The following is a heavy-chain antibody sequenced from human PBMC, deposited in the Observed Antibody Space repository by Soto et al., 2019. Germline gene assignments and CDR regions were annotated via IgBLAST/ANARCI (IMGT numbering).Heavy chain of an antibody. Sequence: PSETLSLTCTASGGSISSYYWSWIRQPPGKGLEWIGYIYYSGSTNYNPSLKSRVTISVDTSKNQFSLKLSSVTAADTAVYYCARQVGGWAPWYFDYWGQGTLVTVSS. J-gene: IGHJ4*02. CDR3: ARQVGGWAPWYFDY. CDR1: GGSISSYY. CDR2: IYYSGST. D-gene: IGHD6-19*01. V-gene: IGHV4-59*08.